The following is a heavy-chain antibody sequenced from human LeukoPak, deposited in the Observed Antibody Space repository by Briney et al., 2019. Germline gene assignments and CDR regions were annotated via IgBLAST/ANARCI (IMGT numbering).Heavy chain of an antibody. V-gene: IGHV3-11*01. CDR2: IGTRSNPI. D-gene: IGHD1-26*01. CDR3: AREARGSGRVFDY. J-gene: IGHJ4*02. CDR1: GFSFSDFY. Sequence: PGGSLRLSCAASGFSFSDFYMSWIRQAPGMGLEWISYIGTRSNPIYYADSVKGRFTISRDDAKNSLYLQMNSLRDEDTAVYFCAREARGSGRVFDYWGQGILVTVSS.